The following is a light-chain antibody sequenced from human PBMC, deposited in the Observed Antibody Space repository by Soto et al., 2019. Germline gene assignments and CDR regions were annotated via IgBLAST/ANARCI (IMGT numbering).Light chain of an antibody. CDR3: QQYNNWPPIT. Sequence: EIMMTQSPATLSVSPGERATLSCSASQSVRNNLAWYQQKPGQAPRLLIYYASTRATGIPARFSGSGSGTEFTLTISSLQSEDFALYSCQQYNNWPPITFGQGTRLEIK. V-gene: IGKV3-15*01. CDR2: YAS. CDR1: QSVRNN. J-gene: IGKJ5*01.